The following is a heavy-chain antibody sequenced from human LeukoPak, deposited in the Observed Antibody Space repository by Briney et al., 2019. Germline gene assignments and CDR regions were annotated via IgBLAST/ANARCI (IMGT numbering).Heavy chain of an antibody. D-gene: IGHD3-16*02. J-gene: IGHJ4*02. CDR1: GFTFSGSA. Sequence: GGSLRLSCAASGFTFSGSAMHWVRQASGKGLEWVGRIRSKANSYATAYAASVKGRFTISRDDSKNTAYLQMNSLKTEDTAVYYCTRLGSGGLGELSQGWGQGTLVTVSS. CDR2: IRSKANSYAT. V-gene: IGHV3-73*01. CDR3: TRLGSGGLGELSQG.